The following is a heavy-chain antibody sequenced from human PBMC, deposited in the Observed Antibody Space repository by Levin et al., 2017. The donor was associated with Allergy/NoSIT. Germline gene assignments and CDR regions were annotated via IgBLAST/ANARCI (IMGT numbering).Heavy chain of an antibody. J-gene: IGHJ3*02. CDR1: GDSVSSNSAA. CDR2: TYYRSKWYN. V-gene: IGHV6-1*01. Sequence: HSQTLSLTCAISGDSVSSNSAAWNWIRQSPSRGLEWLGRTYYRSKWYNDYAVSVKSRITINPDTSKNQFSLQLNSVTPEDTAVYYCASTLTFGGVISNDAFDIWGQGTMVTVSS. D-gene: IGHD3-16*02. CDR3: ASTLTFGGVISNDAFDI.